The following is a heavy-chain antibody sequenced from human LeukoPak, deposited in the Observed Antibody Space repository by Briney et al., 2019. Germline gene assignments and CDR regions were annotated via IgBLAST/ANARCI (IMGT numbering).Heavy chain of an antibody. CDR1: GFTFSSYA. J-gene: IGHJ5*02. CDR2: ISYDGSNK. Sequence: GRSLRLSCAASGFTFSSYAMHWVRQAPGKGLEWVAVISYDGSNKYYADSVKGRFTISRDNSKNTLYLQMNSLRAEDTAVYYCARRPDSSGYWYDPWGQGTLVTVSS. V-gene: IGHV3-30-3*01. CDR3: ARRPDSSGYWYDP. D-gene: IGHD3-22*01.